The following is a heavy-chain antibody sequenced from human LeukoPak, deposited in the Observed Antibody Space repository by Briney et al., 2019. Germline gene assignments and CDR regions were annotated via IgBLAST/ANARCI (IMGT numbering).Heavy chain of an antibody. D-gene: IGHD1-26*01. CDR3: ARSRRRELPRTYFDY. V-gene: IGHV3-30*04. Sequence: PGGSLRLSCAASGFTFSTYAMHWVRQAPGKGLEWVAVISYDGSNKYYADSVKGRFTISRDNSKNTLYLQMNSLRAEDTAVYYCARSRRRELPRTYFDYWGQGTLVTVSS. J-gene: IGHJ4*02. CDR1: GFTFSTYA. CDR2: ISYDGSNK.